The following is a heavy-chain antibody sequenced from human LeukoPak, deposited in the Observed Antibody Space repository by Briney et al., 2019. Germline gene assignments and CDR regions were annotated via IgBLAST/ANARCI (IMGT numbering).Heavy chain of an antibody. V-gene: IGHV3-30*04. D-gene: IGHD6-19*01. CDR1: GFTFSSYA. Sequence: GGSLRLSCAASGFTFSSYAMHWVRQAPGKGLEWVAVISYDGSNKYYADSVKGRFTISRDNSKNTLYLQMNSLRAEDTAVYYCASSSGWLIDNWGQGTLVTVSS. J-gene: IGHJ4*02. CDR2: ISYDGSNK. CDR3: ASSSGWLIDN.